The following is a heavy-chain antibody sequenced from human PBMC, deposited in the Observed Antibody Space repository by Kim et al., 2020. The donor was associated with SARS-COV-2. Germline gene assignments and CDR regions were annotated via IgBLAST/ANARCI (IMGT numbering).Heavy chain of an antibody. J-gene: IGHJ5*02. CDR1: GYTFTGYY. CDR3: VYVDTAMVLES. CDR2: INPNSGGT. V-gene: IGHV1-2*06. D-gene: IGHD5-18*01. Sequence: ASVKVSCKASGYTFTGYYMHWVRQAPGQGLEWMGRINPNSGGTNYAQKFQGRVTMTRDTSISTAYMELSRLRSDDTAVYYSVYVDTAMVLESWGQGTLVTVSS.